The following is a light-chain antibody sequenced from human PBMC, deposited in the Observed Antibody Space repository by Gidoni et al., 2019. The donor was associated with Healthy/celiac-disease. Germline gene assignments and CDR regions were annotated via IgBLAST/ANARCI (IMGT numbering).Light chain of an antibody. CDR1: QSVRSY. V-gene: IGKV3-11*01. CDR3: QQRSNWPRYT. CDR2: DAS. J-gene: IGKJ2*01. Sequence: IVLTQSPATLSLSPGESATLSCRASQSVRSYLAWYQQKPGQAPRLLINDASNSATGIPARCSGSGSGTDFTLTISSLEPEDFAVYYCQQRSNWPRYTFGQGTKLEIK.